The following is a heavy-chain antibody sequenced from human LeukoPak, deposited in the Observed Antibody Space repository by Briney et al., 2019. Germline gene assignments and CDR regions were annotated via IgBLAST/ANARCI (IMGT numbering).Heavy chain of an antibody. Sequence: GASVKVSCKASGGTFSSYAISWVRQAPGQGLEWMGGIIPIFGTANYAQKFQGRVTITTDESTSTAYMELSSLRSEDTAVYYCARHKDIVVVPAAIIGWFDPWGQGTLVTASS. J-gene: IGHJ5*02. CDR1: GGTFSSYA. V-gene: IGHV1-69*05. D-gene: IGHD2-2*02. CDR3: ARHKDIVVVPAAIIGWFDP. CDR2: IIPIFGTA.